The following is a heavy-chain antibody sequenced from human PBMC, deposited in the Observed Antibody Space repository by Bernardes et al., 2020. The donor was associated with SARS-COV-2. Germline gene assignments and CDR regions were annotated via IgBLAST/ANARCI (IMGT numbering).Heavy chain of an antibody. V-gene: IGHV3-23*01. J-gene: IGHJ4*02. CDR2: ISGSGGST. D-gene: IGHD1-1*01. Sequence: GGSLRLSCAASGFTFSSYAMSWVRQAPGKGLEWVSAISGSGGSTYYADSVKGRFTISRDNSKNTLYLQMNSLRAEDTAVYYCAKGLGGTIPTSRYSDFWGQGALVTVSS. CDR3: AKGLGGTIPTSRYSDF. CDR1: GFTFSSYA.